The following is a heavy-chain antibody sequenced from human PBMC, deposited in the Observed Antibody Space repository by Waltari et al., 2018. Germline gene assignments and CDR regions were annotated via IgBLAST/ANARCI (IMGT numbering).Heavy chain of an antibody. D-gene: IGHD3-22*01. CDR2: VNPSGGST. CDR1: GYTFTSYY. CDR3: ASGDSSGYDFFDY. J-gene: IGHJ4*02. V-gene: IGHV1-46*01. Sequence: QVQLVQSGAEVKKPGASVKVSCKASGYTFTSYYMHWVRQAPGQGLEWMGRVNPSGGSTSYAQKFQGRVTMTRDTSTSTVYMELSSLRSEDTAVYYCASGDSSGYDFFDYWGQGTLVIVSS.